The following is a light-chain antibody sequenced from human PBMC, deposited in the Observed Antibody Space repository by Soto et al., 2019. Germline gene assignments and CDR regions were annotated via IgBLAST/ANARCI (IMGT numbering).Light chain of an antibody. CDR3: QQSNNYPRT. V-gene: IGKV1-5*03. CDR1: QYIHNY. Sequence: DIQMTQSPSTLSASVGDRVTITCRASQYIHNYLAWYQQKPGEAPRLLIYEAANIESGVPARFRGSGTGTEFTLTISSLQSDDFASYYCQQSNNYPRTFGQGTRVEIK. J-gene: IGKJ1*01. CDR2: EAA.